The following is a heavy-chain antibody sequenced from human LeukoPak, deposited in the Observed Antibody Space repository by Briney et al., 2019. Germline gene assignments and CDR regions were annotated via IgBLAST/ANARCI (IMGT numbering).Heavy chain of an antibody. V-gene: IGHV3-23*01. CDR3: AKEKATGLGFDY. J-gene: IGHJ4*02. Sequence: GGSLRLSCVASGFTFSSYAMSWVRQAPGKGLEWVSGISGSAGSTYYADSVKGRFTISRDNSKNTLYLQMNSLRAEDMALYYCAKEKATGLGFDYWGQGTLVTVSS. CDR2: ISGSAGST. D-gene: IGHD1-26*01. CDR1: GFTFSSYA.